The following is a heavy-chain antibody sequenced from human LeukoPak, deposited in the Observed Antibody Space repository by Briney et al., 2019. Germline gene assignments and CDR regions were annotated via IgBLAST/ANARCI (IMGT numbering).Heavy chain of an antibody. CDR2: INPDSGDT. D-gene: IGHD6-13*01. J-gene: IGHJ4*02. CDR3: ARGGGVFSSTWFDY. Sequence: GASVKVSCKASGYTFSGSYMHWVRQAPGQGLEWMGWINPDSGDTNYAQKFQGRVTMTRDTSISTAYMELSRLRPNDTAVYFCARGGGVFSSTWFDYWGQGTLVTVSS. V-gene: IGHV1-2*02. CDR1: GYTFSGSY.